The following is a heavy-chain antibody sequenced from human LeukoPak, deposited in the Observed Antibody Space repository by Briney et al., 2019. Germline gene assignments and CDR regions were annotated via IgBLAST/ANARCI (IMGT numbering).Heavy chain of an antibody. J-gene: IGHJ6*03. Sequence: SETLSLTCTVSGGSITSSSYYWNWIRQPAGKGLEWIGRIYSSGSTNYNPSLKSRVSISIDTSKNQFSLKPNSVTAADTAVYYCARDGGYDYYYYMDVWGKGTTVTVSS. V-gene: IGHV4-61*02. CDR2: IYSSGST. CDR1: GGSITSSSYY. CDR3: ARDGGYDYYYYMDV. D-gene: IGHD3-16*01.